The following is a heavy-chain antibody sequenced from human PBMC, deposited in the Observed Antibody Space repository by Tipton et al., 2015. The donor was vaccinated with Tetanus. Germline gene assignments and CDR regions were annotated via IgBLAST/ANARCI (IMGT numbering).Heavy chain of an antibody. V-gene: IGHV4-4*07. CDR1: GGSISSYY. CDR2: IYTSGST. D-gene: IGHD1-7*01. CDR3: SSGSGTAISED. Sequence: TLSLTCTVSGGSISSYYWSWIRQPAGKGLEWIGRIYTSGSTNYNPSLKSRVTISVDTSRNHVSLKMTSVTAADTALYYCSSGSGTAISEDWGQGTLVTVSS. J-gene: IGHJ4*02.